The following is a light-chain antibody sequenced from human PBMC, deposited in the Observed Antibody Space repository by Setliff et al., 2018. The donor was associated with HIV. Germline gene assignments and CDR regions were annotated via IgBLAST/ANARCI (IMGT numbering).Light chain of an antibody. J-gene: IGLJ1*01. CDR2: STN. V-gene: IGLV8-61*01. Sequence: QTVVTQEPSFSVSPGGTVTLTCGLSSGSVSTSYYPSWYQQTPGQAPRTLIYSTNTRSSGVPDRFSGSILGNKAALTISGLQAEDEADYYCSSITTGGASDVFGTGTKVTVL. CDR3: SSITTGGASDV. CDR1: SGSVSTSYY.